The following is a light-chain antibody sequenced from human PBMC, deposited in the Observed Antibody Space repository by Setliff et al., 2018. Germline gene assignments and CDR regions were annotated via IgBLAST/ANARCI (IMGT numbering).Light chain of an antibody. CDR2: GNK. CDR3: QSYDSSLSDVV. Sequence: QSALTQPPSVSGAPGQRVTISCTGSSSNIGAGYEVHWYQQIPGTAPNLLIYGNKNRPSGVPDRFSGSKSGTPASLAIPGLQAEDEADYYCQSYDSSLSDVVFGGGTKVTVL. V-gene: IGLV1-40*01. J-gene: IGLJ2*01. CDR1: SSNIGAGYE.